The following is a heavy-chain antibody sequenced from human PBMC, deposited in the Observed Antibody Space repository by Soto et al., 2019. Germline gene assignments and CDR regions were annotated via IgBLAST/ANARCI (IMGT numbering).Heavy chain of an antibody. CDR2: IIPIFGTA. CDR1: GGTFSSYA. J-gene: IGHJ4*02. V-gene: IGHV1-69*13. Sequence: ASVKVSCKASGGTFSSYAISWVRPAPGQGLEWMGGIIPIFGTANYAQKFQGRVTITADESTSTAYMELSSLRSEDTAVYYCASPNYYDSSGLYYFDYWGQGTLVTVSS. D-gene: IGHD3-22*01. CDR3: ASPNYYDSSGLYYFDY.